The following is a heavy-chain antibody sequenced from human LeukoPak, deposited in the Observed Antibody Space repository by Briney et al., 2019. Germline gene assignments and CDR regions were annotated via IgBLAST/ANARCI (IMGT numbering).Heavy chain of an antibody. V-gene: IGHV1-69*04. Sequence: SVTVSCKASGGTFSSYAISWVRQAPGQGLEWMGRIIPILGIANYAQKFQGRVTITAAKSTSTAYMELSSLRSEDTAVYYCASLWGGSGSYYSPSFDYWGQGTLVTVSS. CDR2: IIPILGIA. J-gene: IGHJ4*02. D-gene: IGHD3-10*01. CDR1: GGTFSSYA. CDR3: ASLWGGSGSYYSPSFDY.